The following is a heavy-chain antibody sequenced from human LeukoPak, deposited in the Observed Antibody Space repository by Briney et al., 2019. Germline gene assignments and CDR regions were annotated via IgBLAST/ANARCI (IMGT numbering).Heavy chain of an antibody. CDR1: GGSISSYY. CDR3: ARAGSWRSPFDY. D-gene: IGHD6-13*01. CDR2: IYSSGST. J-gene: IGHJ4*02. Sequence: PSETLSLTCTVSGGSISSYYWNWIRQPAGKGLEWIGRIYSSGSTNHNPSLESRVTMSVDTSKNQFSLKLSSVTAADTAVYYCARAGSWRSPFDYWGQGTLVTVSS. V-gene: IGHV4-4*07.